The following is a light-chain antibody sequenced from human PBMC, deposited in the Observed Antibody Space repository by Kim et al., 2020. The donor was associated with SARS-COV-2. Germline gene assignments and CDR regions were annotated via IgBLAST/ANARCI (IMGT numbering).Light chain of an antibody. CDR3: KQYDDWPRT. CDR1: QSVSIN. Sequence: VSPGERATRSCRASQSVSINLAWYQQKPGQAPRLLISNAFSRATGVPVRFSGSGSGTDFTLTISSLQSEDFAIYYCKQYDDWPRTFGQGTKVDIK. CDR2: NAF. V-gene: IGKV3-15*01. J-gene: IGKJ1*01.